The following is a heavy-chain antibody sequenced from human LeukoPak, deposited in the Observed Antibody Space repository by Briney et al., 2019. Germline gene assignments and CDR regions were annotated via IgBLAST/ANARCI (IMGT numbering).Heavy chain of an antibody. J-gene: IGHJ4*02. CDR1: GFTFSASN. D-gene: IGHD3-10*01. CDR2: IRSKAYGGTT. V-gene: IGHV3-49*04. Sequence: QPGGSLRLSCEVSGFTFSASNMNWVRQAPGKGLEWVGFIRSKAYGGTTEYAASVKGRFTISRDDSKSIAYLQMNSLKTEDTAVYYCSTRLWFGELDYFDYWGQGTLVTVSS. CDR3: STRLWFGELDYFDY.